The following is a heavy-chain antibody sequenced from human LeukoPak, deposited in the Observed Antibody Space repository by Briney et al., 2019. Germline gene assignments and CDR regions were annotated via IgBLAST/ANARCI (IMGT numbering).Heavy chain of an antibody. D-gene: IGHD3-22*01. Sequence: GESLKISCKGSGYSFTSYWLGWVRQLPGKGLEWMGIIYPGDSDTRYSPSFQGQVTISADKSISTAYLQWSSLKASDTAMYYCARRERYYDSSGYYYTYYYWGQGTLVTVSS. V-gene: IGHV5-51*01. CDR2: IYPGDSDT. CDR3: ARRERYYDSSGYYYTYYY. J-gene: IGHJ4*02. CDR1: GYSFTSYW.